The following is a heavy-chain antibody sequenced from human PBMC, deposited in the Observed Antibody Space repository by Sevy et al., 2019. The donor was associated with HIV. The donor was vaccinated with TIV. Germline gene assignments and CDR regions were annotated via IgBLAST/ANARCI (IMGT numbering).Heavy chain of an antibody. J-gene: IGHJ4*02. D-gene: IGHD1-1*01. CDR2: LKHKAYGGTL. V-gene: IGHV3-49*04. CDR1: GFTFGDYA. CDR3: KRWKRAHAIFDS. Sequence: GGSLRLSCTGSGFTFGDYAMSWVRQAPGKGLEWVGFLKHKAYGGTLDYAGCVKGRFSISRDDSRSIAHLQMNDLKTADAAHYYCKRWKRAHAIFDSWGKGALVTDSS.